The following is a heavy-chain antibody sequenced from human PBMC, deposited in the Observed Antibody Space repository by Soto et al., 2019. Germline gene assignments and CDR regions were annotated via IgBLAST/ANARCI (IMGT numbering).Heavy chain of an antibody. CDR1: GGSISSGHYY. Sequence: PSETLSLTCTVSGGSISSGHYYWSWIRQPPGKGLEWIGYIYYSGSTYYNPSLKSRVTISVDTSKNQFSLKLSSVTAADTAVYYCARGSPMTTTYYFDYWGQGTLVTVSS. CDR2: IYYSGST. D-gene: IGHD1-26*01. V-gene: IGHV4-30-4*01. J-gene: IGHJ4*02. CDR3: ARGSPMTTTYYFDY.